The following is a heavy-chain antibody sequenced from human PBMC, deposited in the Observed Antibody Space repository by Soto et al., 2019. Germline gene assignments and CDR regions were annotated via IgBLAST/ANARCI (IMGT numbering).Heavy chain of an antibody. CDR2: IYYSGST. CDR1: GGSISSGGYY. Sequence: QVQLQESGPGLVKPSQTLSLTCTVSGGSISSGGYYWSWIRQHPGKGLEWIGYIYYSGSTYYNPSLKSRVTISLDTSKNQFSLKLSSVTAADTAVYYCARTPPSSNYEGYYFDYWGQGTLVTVSS. CDR3: ARTPPSSNYEGYYFDY. J-gene: IGHJ4*02. V-gene: IGHV4-31*03. D-gene: IGHD4-4*01.